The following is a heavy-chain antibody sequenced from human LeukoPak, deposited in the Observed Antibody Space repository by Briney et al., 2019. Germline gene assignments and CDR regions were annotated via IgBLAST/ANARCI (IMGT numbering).Heavy chain of an antibody. Sequence: ASVKVSCKASGGTFSSYAISWVRQAPGQGLEWMGGIIPIFGTANYAQKFQGGVTITADESTSTAYMELSSLRSEDTAVYYCASGARDIVVVPAAIFLGYYYGMDVWGQGTTVTVSS. CDR2: IIPIFGTA. J-gene: IGHJ6*02. CDR3: ASGARDIVVVPAAIFLGYYYGMDV. V-gene: IGHV1-69*01. CDR1: GGTFSSYA. D-gene: IGHD2-2*01.